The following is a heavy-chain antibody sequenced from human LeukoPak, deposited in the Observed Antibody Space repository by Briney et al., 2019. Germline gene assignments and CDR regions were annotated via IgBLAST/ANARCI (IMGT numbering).Heavy chain of an antibody. D-gene: IGHD2-2*01. CDR3: ASPSSTSWQGSDAFDI. Sequence: SVKVSCKASGYTFTSYDINWVRQATGQGLEWMGGIIPIFGTANYAQKFQGRVTITADKSTSTAYMELSSLRSEDTAVYYCASPSSTSWQGSDAFDIWGQGTMVTVSS. V-gene: IGHV1-69*06. CDR1: GYTFTSYD. J-gene: IGHJ3*02. CDR2: IIPIFGTA.